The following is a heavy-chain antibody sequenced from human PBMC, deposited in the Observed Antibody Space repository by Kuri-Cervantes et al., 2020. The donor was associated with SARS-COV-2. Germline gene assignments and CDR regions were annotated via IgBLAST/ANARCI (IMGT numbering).Heavy chain of an antibody. V-gene: IGHV1-18*04. J-gene: IGHJ3*01. CDR2: ISAYNGNT. CDR3: ARVYSTYCHTTNCEPNVDAFDF. D-gene: IGHD2-2*01. Sequence: ASVKVSCKASGYTFTSYGISWVRQAPGQGLEWMGWISAYNGNTNYAQKLQGRLTMTRDTSISTAYMELSRLTSDDTAVYYCARVYSTYCHTTNCEPNVDAFDFWGQGSVVTVSS. CDR1: GYTFTSYG.